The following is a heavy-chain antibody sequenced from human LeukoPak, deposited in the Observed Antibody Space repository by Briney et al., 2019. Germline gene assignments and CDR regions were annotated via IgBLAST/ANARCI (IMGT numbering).Heavy chain of an antibody. V-gene: IGHV4-34*01. J-gene: IGHJ6*02. CDR3: ARGPGFFMDV. Sequence: SETLSLTCAVYGGSFNGYYWSWIRQPPGKGLEWIGEINHSGSTNYNPSLKSRVTISVDTSKNQFSPKLSSVTAADTAVYYCARGPGFFMDVWGQGTTVTVSS. CDR2: INHSGST. CDR1: GGSFNGYY. D-gene: IGHD3-3*01.